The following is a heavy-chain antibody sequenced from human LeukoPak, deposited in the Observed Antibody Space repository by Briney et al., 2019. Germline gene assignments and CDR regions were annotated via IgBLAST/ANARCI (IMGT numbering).Heavy chain of an antibody. V-gene: IGHV1-69*06. Sequence: SVKVSCKASGGTFSSYAISWVRQAPGQGLEWMGGIIPIFGTANYAQKFQGRVTITADTSRDTAYLELSSLRSEDTAVYYCAAKDTNPWWGQGTLVTVSS. J-gene: IGHJ4*02. CDR2: IIPIFGTA. D-gene: IGHD2-2*01. CDR3: AAKDTNPW. CDR1: GGTFSSYA.